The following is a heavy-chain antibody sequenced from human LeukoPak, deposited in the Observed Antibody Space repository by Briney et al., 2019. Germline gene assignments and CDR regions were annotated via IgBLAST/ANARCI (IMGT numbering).Heavy chain of an antibody. CDR3: ARDADSSSWYRIY. CDR1: GGPISSSSYY. Sequence: SETLSLTCTVSGGPISSSSYYWGWIRQPPGKGLEWIGSIYYSGSTYYNPSLKSRVTISVDTSKNQFSLKLSSVTAADTAVYYCARDADSSSWYRIYWGQGTLVTVSS. V-gene: IGHV4-39*07. CDR2: IYYSGST. J-gene: IGHJ4*02. D-gene: IGHD6-13*01.